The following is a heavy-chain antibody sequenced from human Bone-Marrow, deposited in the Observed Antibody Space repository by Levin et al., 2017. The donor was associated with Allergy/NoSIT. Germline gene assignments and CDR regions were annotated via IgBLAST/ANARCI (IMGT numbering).Heavy chain of an antibody. CDR2: VTYDGISD. Sequence: GGSLRLSCSASGFTFNTYPMHWIRQAPGKGLEWVALVTYDGISDYYADSVRGRFTVSRDNSKNTVYLQMNSLTVEDTALYYCARDQEWMALFYFDLWGKGSLVTVSP. V-gene: IGHV3-30-3*01. CDR1: GFTFNTYP. J-gene: IGHJ4*02. CDR3: ARDQEWMALFYFDL. D-gene: IGHD3-3*01.